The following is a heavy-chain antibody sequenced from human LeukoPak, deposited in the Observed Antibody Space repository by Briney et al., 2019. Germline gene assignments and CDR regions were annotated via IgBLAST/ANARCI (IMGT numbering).Heavy chain of an antibody. Sequence: GGSLRLSCAASGFTFSSYTMNWVRQAPGKGLEWVSSISSSSSYIYYADSVKGRFTISRDNAKNSLYLQMNSLRAEDTAVYYCATYPTGRFDPWGQGTLVIVSS. CDR3: ATYPTGRFDP. D-gene: IGHD2-8*02. CDR2: ISSSSSYI. J-gene: IGHJ5*02. V-gene: IGHV3-21*01. CDR1: GFTFSSYT.